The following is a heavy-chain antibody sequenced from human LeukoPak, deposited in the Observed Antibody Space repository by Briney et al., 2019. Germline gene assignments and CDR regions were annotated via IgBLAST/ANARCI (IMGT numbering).Heavy chain of an antibody. V-gene: IGHV3-23*01. Sequence: PGGSLRLSCAASGFAFSRYAMNWVRQAPGKGLQWVSGISGSAGSTYYADSVKGRFSISGDNSKNTLYLQMNSLRVEDTAVYYCAKSRGYSAYDFPDYWGQGTLVTVSS. CDR1: GFAFSRYA. J-gene: IGHJ4*02. D-gene: IGHD5-12*01. CDR3: AKSRGYSAYDFPDY. CDR2: ISGSAGST.